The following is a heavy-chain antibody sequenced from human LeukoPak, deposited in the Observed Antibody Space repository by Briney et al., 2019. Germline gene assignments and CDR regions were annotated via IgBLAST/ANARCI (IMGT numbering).Heavy chain of an antibody. CDR2: ISGSGGST. CDR1: GFTFSSYS. V-gene: IGHV3-23*01. Sequence: PGGSLRLSCAASGFTFSSYSMNWVRQAPGKGLEWVSAISGSGGSTYYADSVKGRFTISRDNSKNTLYLQMNSLRAEDTAVYYCAKWYDILTGYWDHDYWGQGTLVTVSS. CDR3: AKWYDILTGYWDHDY. J-gene: IGHJ4*02. D-gene: IGHD3-9*01.